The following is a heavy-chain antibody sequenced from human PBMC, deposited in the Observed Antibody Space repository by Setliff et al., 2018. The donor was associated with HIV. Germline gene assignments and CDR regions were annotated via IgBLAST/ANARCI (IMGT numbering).Heavy chain of an antibody. CDR3: AKDLFAMVRGIGGYYYGMDV. Sequence: PSETLSLTCTVSGGSITPHYWSWIRQPPGKGLEWVSVIYIGGSTFYTDSVKGRFTISRDNSKNTLYLHMNSLRAEDTAVYYCAKDLFAMVRGIGGYYYGMDVWGQGTTVTVS. CDR2: IYIGGST. CDR1: GGSITPHY. J-gene: IGHJ6*02. D-gene: IGHD3-10*01. V-gene: IGHV3-53*01.